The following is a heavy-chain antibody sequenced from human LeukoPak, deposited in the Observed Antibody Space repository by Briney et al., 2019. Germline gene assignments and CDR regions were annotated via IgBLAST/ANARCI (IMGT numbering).Heavy chain of an antibody. CDR3: ARSASRWGGFDY. D-gene: IGHD3-16*01. CDR2: IYYSGGT. Sequence: SETLSLTCTVSGVSISTYSWSWIRQPPGKGLEWIGYIYYSGGTNYNPSLKSRVTISVDTSKNQFSLKLSSVTAADTAVYYCARSASRWGGFDYWGQGTLVTVSS. CDR1: GVSISTYS. V-gene: IGHV4-59*08. J-gene: IGHJ4*02.